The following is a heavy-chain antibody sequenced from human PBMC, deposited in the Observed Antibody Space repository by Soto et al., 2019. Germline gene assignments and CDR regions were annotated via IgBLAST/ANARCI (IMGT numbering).Heavy chain of an antibody. Sequence: SETLSLTCTVTGASAINDYWNWIRQPPGKGLEWIGFVYDSGSTSYNSSLKSRLTISVDTSKNQFSLKLSSVTAADTAVYYCVRQVGATGSYSYAVWGLGTMVT. CDR3: VRQVGATGSYSYAV. V-gene: IGHV4-59*02. J-gene: IGHJ3*01. CDR1: GASAINDY. CDR2: VYDSGST. D-gene: IGHD1-26*01.